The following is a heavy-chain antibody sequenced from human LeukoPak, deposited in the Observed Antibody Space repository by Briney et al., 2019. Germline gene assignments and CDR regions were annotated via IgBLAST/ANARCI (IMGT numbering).Heavy chain of an antibody. CDR2: IYYSGST. Sequence: SETLSLTCTVSGFSISSGYYWGWIRQPPGKGLEWIGSIYYSGSTYYNPSLKSRVTISVDTSKNQFSLKLSSVTAADTAVYYCASRKEYSSSSDYWGQGTLVTVSS. CDR1: GFSISSGYY. V-gene: IGHV4-38-2*02. D-gene: IGHD6-6*01. J-gene: IGHJ4*02. CDR3: ASRKEYSSSSDY.